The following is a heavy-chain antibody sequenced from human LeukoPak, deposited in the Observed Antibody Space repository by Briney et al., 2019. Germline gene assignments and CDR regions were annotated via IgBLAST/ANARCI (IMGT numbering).Heavy chain of an antibody. V-gene: IGHV4-59*12. J-gene: IGHJ4*02. Sequence: SETLSLTCTVSGGSISSYHWSWLRQPPGKTLEWIGYIYYSGSTNYNPSLKSRVTMSVDTSKNQFSLKLSSVTAADTAVYYCARGEYSSSPFDYWGQETLVTVSS. CDR1: GGSISSYH. CDR3: ARGEYSSSPFDY. CDR2: IYYSGST. D-gene: IGHD6-13*01.